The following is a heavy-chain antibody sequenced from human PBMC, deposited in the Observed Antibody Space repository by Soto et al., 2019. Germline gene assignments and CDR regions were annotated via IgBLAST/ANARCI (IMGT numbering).Heavy chain of an antibody. CDR2: ISADGGST. CDR1: GFTFNSRA. CDR3: AKDVWWSSV. V-gene: IGHV3-23*01. D-gene: IGHD2-21*01. J-gene: IGHJ4*02. Sequence: EERLLESGGGLVQPGGSLRLSCAASGFTFNSRAMNWVRQAPGKGLEWVSAISADGGSTWYADSVKGRFTISRDNSRNPLHLQMGSLRTEDTAIYYCAKDVWWSSVWGQGTLVTVSS.